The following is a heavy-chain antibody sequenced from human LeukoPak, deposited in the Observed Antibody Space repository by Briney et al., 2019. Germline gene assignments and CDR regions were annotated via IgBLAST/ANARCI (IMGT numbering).Heavy chain of an antibody. V-gene: IGHV1-69*01. Sequence: SVKVSCKASGGTFSSYAISWVRQAPGQGLEWMGGIIPIFGTANYAQKFQGRVTITADESTSTAYMELSSLRSEDTAVYYCASSNCYGSGSFPDYWGQGTLVTVSS. CDR1: GGTFSSYA. CDR2: IIPIFGTA. CDR3: ASSNCYGSGSFPDY. J-gene: IGHJ4*02. D-gene: IGHD3-10*01.